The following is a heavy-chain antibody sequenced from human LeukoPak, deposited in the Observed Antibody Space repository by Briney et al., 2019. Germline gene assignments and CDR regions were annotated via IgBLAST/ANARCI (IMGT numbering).Heavy chain of an antibody. Sequence: GGSLRLSCAASGFTFSSYSMNWVRQAPGKGLEWVSSISSSSSYIYCADSVKGRFTISRDNAKNSLYLQMNSLRAEDTAVYYCARDLGGYEFDYWGQGTLVTVSS. V-gene: IGHV3-21*01. J-gene: IGHJ4*02. D-gene: IGHD5-12*01. CDR1: GFTFSSYS. CDR3: ARDLGGYEFDY. CDR2: ISSSSSYI.